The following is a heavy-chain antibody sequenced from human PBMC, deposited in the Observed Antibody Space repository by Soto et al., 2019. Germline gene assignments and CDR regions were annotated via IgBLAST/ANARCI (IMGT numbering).Heavy chain of an antibody. V-gene: IGHV1-24*01. CDR2: FDPEDGET. CDR1: GYTLTELS. Sequence: ASVKVSCKVSGYTLTELSMHWVRQAPGKGLEWMGGFDPEDGETIYAQKFQGRVTMTEDTSTDTAYMELSSLRSEDTAVYYCATVMYYDFWSGYYNFDYWGQGTLVTVSS. J-gene: IGHJ4*02. CDR3: ATVMYYDFWSGYYNFDY. D-gene: IGHD3-3*01.